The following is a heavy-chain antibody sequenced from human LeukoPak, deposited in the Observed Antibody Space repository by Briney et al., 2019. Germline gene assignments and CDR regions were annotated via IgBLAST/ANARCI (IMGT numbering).Heavy chain of an antibody. Sequence: PGRSLRLSCDASGFTFADYAMHWVRQAPGKGLEWVTYISWNGGSITYADSVKGRFTISRDNAKNSLYLQMNSLRPEDTALYFCAKGVYSAFDYWGQGALVTVSS. V-gene: IGHV3-9*01. D-gene: IGHD1-26*01. J-gene: IGHJ4*02. CDR1: GFTFADYA. CDR3: AKGVYSAFDY. CDR2: ISWNGGSI.